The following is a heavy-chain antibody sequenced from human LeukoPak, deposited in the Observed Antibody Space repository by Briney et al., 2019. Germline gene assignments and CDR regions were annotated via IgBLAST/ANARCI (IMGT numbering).Heavy chain of an antibody. J-gene: IGHJ4*02. CDR1: GFSFSTYW. V-gene: IGHV3-7*01. Sequence: GGSLRLSCGASGFSFSTYWMSWVRQAPGKGLEWVANIKQDGTEKYYVDSVKGRFTISRDYARKSLYLQLNSLRAEDTAVYYCATNRGYDSSGFDYWGQGTLVTVSS. CDR3: ATNRGYDSSGFDY. CDR2: IKQDGTEK. D-gene: IGHD3-22*01.